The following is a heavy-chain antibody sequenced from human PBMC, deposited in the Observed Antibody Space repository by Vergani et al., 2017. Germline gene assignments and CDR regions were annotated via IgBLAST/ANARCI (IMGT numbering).Heavy chain of an antibody. Sequence: QVQLVQSGAEVKKPGASVKVSCKASGYTFTSYDINWVRQATGQGLEWMGWMNPNSGNTGYAQKFQCRVTMTRNTSISTAYMELSSLRSEDTAVYYCARTGTVCSSTSCYSWEYYMDVWGKGTTVTVSS. J-gene: IGHJ6*03. CDR2: MNPNSGNT. V-gene: IGHV1-8*01. CDR3: ARTGTVCSSTSCYSWEYYMDV. D-gene: IGHD2-2*01. CDR1: GYTFTSYD.